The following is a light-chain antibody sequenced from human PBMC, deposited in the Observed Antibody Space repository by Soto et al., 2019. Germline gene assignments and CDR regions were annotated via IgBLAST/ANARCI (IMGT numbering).Light chain of an antibody. CDR3: HEYSGYEFT. CDR2: AAS. Sequence: DIQMTQSPSAMSASVGDRVTITCRASQGISNYLDWFQQKPGKVPKRLIYAASSLQSGVPSRFSGSGYGTDFTLTINSLQPDDLATYYCHEYSGYEFTFGGGTKVDIK. CDR1: QGISNY. J-gene: IGKJ4*01. V-gene: IGKV1-17*03.